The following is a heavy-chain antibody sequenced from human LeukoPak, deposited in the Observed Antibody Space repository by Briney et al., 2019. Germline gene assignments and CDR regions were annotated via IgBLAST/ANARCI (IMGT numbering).Heavy chain of an antibody. J-gene: IGHJ5*02. V-gene: IGHV4-39*01. D-gene: IGHD3-3*01. Sequence: PSETLSLTCAVSGGSISSSNYYWGWIRQPPGKGLEWIGSIHYSGSTYYNPSLKSRVTISVDTSKNQFSLKLSSVTAADTAVYYCARLSPPQTRFPNWFDPWGQGTLVTVSS. CDR2: IHYSGST. CDR3: ARLSPPQTRFPNWFDP. CDR1: GGSISSSNYY.